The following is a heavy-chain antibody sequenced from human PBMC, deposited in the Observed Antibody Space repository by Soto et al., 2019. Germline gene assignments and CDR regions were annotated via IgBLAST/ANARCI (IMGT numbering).Heavy chain of an antibody. CDR1: GGSISHYY. V-gene: IGHV4-59*01. J-gene: IGHJ4*02. CDR3: ARAHTYGGNSGYFDY. CDR2: IYYSGTT. D-gene: IGHD4-17*01. Sequence: SETLSLTCTVSGGSISHYYWSWIRQPPGKGLEWIGYIYYSGTTNYNPSLKSRVTISVDTSKNQFSLNLRSVTAADTAVFYCARAHTYGGNSGYFDYWGQGALVTVSS.